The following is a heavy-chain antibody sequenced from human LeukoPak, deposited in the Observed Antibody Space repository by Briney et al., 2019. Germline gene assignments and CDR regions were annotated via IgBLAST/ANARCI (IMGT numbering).Heavy chain of an antibody. CDR1: GGSFSGYY. J-gene: IGHJ4*02. Sequence: SETLSPTCAVYGGSFSGYYWSWIRQPPGKGLEWIGEINHSGSTNYNPSLKSRVTISVDTSKNQFSLKLSSVTAADTAVYYCARIRVRYFDWSMTFDYWGQGTLVTVSS. CDR3: ARIRVRYFDWSMTFDY. D-gene: IGHD3-9*01. V-gene: IGHV4-34*01. CDR2: INHSGST.